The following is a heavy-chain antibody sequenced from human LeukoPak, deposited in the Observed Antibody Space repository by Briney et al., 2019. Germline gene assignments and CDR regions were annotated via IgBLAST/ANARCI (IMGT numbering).Heavy chain of an antibody. CDR2: MNPNSGNT. CDR1: GYTFTSYD. J-gene: IGHJ4*02. V-gene: IGHV1-8*01. D-gene: IGHD2-2*01. Sequence: ASVKVSCKASGYTFTSYDINWVRQATGQGLEWMGWMNPNSGNTGYAQKFQGRVTMTRNTSISTAYMELSSLRSEDTAVYYCARGLKASSCYDYWGQGTLVTVSS. CDR3: ARGLKASSCYDY.